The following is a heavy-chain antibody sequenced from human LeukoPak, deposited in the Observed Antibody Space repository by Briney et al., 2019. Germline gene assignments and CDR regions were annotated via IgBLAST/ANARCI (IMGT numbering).Heavy chain of an antibody. CDR1: GYTFTSYY. J-gene: IGHJ4*02. D-gene: IGHD4-17*01. CDR3: AREGPYYGDYRPYFDY. Sequence: ASVKLSCKASGYTFTSYYMHWVRQAPGQGLEWMGIINPSGGSTSYAQKFQGRVTMTRDTSTSTVYMELSSLRSEDTAVYYCAREGPYYGDYRPYFDYWSQGTLVTVSS. V-gene: IGHV1-46*01. CDR2: INPSGGST.